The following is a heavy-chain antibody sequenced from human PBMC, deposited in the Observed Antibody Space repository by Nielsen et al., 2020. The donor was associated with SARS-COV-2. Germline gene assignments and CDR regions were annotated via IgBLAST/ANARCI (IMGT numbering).Heavy chain of an antibody. CDR2: IKQDGSEK. CDR1: GFTFSSYW. Sequence: GGSLRLSCAASGFTFSSYWMSWVRQAPGKGLEWVANIKQDGSEKYYVDSVKGRFTISRDNAKNSLYLQMNSLRAEDTAVYYCARKGQPLHSYYYYYMDVWGKGTTVTVSS. CDR3: ARKGQPLHSYYYYYMDV. V-gene: IGHV3-7*05. D-gene: IGHD6-13*01. J-gene: IGHJ6*03.